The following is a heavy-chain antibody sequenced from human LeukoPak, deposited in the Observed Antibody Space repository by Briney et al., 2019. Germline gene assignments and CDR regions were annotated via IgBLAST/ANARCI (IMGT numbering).Heavy chain of an antibody. CDR3: ARFGYCSSTSCYGDAFDI. CDR1: GYTFTSYD. J-gene: IGHJ3*02. D-gene: IGHD2-2*01. CDR2: MNPNSGNT. Sequence: ASVKVSCKASGYTFTSYDINWVRQATGQGLEWMGWMNPNSGNTGYAQKFQARVTITRNTSISTAYMELSSLRSEDTAVYYCARFGYCSSTSCYGDAFDIWGQGTMVTVSS. V-gene: IGHV1-8*03.